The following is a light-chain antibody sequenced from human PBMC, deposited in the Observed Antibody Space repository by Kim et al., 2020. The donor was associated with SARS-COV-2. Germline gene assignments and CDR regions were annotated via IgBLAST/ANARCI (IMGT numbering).Light chain of an antibody. V-gene: IGKV3-15*01. Sequence: SVSPGEIATLSCRASQSVGRNLAWYQQKPGQPPRLLIYGASTRATGIPARFSGSGSGTEFTLTISSLQSEDFAVYYCQQYNIWPTFGQGTKVDIK. CDR2: GAS. CDR1: QSVGRN. J-gene: IGKJ1*01. CDR3: QQYNIWPT.